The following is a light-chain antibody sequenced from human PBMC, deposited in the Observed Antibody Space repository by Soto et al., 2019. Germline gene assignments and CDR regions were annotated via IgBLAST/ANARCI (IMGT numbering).Light chain of an antibody. J-gene: IGKJ2*01. CDR1: QNISSF. CDR3: QQSYSTPYS. Sequence: DIQMTQSPSSLSASVGDRVTITCRASQNISSFLNWYQQKPGKAPGLLIYAASSLQSGVPSRFSGSGSGTDFTLTISSLQPEDFATYYCQQSYSTPYSFGQGTKLEIK. CDR2: AAS. V-gene: IGKV1-39*01.